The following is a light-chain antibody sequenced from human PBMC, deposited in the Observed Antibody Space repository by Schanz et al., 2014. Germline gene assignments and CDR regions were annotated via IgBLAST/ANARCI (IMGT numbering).Light chain of an antibody. Sequence: QSVLTQPPSVSAAPGQKVTISCSGSSSIIGGTFVSWYQQLPGTAPKLLIYDNNERPSGIPDRCSGSKSGTSATLAITGLQTGDEADYYCGAWDSSLSAGVFGGGAKLTVL. CDR2: DNN. V-gene: IGLV1-51*01. CDR3: GAWDSSLSAGV. J-gene: IGLJ3*02. CDR1: SSIIGGTF.